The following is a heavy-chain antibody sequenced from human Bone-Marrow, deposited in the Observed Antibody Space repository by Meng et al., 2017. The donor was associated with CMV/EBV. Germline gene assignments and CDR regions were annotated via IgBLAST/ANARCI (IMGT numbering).Heavy chain of an antibody. CDR2: ISGSGGST. Sequence: GESLKISCAASGFTFSSYAMSWVRQAPGKGLEWVSAISGSGGSTYYADSVKGRFTISRDNSKNTLYLQMNSLRAEDTAVYYCARGSDYYYYGMDVWGQGTTVTV. CDR1: GFTFSSYA. V-gene: IGHV3-23*01. CDR3: ARGSDYYYYGMDV. D-gene: IGHD6-6*01. J-gene: IGHJ6*02.